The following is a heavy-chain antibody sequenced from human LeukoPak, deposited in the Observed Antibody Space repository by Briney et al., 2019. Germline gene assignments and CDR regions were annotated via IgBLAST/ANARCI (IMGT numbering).Heavy chain of an antibody. V-gene: IGHV4-59*12. CDR1: GGSISSYY. J-gene: IGHJ6*03. CDR3: ARDSHEHYGSGTYYYYMDV. D-gene: IGHD3-10*01. Sequence: PSETLSLTCTVSGGSISSYYWSWIRQPPGKGLEWIGYIYYSGSTNYNPSLKSRVTISVDTSKNQFSLKLSSVTAADTAVYYCARDSHEHYGSGTYYYYMDVWGKGTTVTVSS. CDR2: IYYSGST.